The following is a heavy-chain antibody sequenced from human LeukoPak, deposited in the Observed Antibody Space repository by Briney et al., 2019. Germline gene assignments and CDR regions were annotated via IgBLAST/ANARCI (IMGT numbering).Heavy chain of an antibody. J-gene: IGHJ6*04. CDR1: GYTFTSYD. CDR2: MNPNSGNT. Sequence: ASVKVSCKASGYTFTSYDINWVRQATGQGLEWMGWMNPNSGNTGYAQKFQGRVTMTRNTSISTAYMELSSLRSEDTAVYYCARDPLVVVPAAIYMDVWGKGTTVTVSS. D-gene: IGHD2-2*02. V-gene: IGHV1-8*01. CDR3: ARDPLVVVPAAIYMDV.